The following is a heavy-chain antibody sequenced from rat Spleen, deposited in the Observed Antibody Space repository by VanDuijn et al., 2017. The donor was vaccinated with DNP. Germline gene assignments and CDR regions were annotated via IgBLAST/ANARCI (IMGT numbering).Heavy chain of an antibody. CDR1: GYTFTVNY. V-gene: IGHV1-43*01. J-gene: IGHJ3*01. CDR3: ARGGDGIWFVY. D-gene: IGHD1-1*01. Sequence: QVQLRQSGAELAEPGSSVKISCKSSGYTFTVNYIGWIKQTTGQGLEYIGYIHTGSGGTSYREKFKGKATLTVDKSSSTAFMQLNSLTPDDSAVYYCARGGDGIWFVYWGQGTLVTVSS. CDR2: IHTGSGGT.